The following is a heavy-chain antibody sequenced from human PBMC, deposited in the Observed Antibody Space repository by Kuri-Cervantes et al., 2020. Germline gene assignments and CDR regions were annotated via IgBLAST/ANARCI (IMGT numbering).Heavy chain of an antibody. Sequence: GESLKISCAASGFTVSSNYMSWVRQAPGKGLEWVSSISSSSSYIYYADSVKGRFTISRDNAKNSLYLQMNSLRAEDTAVYYCARDQAYCSGGSCPIDYWGQGTLVTVSS. CDR3: ARDQAYCSGGSCPIDY. V-gene: IGHV3-21*01. CDR2: ISSSSSYI. J-gene: IGHJ4*02. D-gene: IGHD2-15*01. CDR1: GFTVSSNY.